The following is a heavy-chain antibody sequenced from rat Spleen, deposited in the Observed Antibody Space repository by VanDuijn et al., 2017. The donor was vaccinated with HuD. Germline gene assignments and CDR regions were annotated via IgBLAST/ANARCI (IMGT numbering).Heavy chain of an antibody. CDR1: GFIFSNYA. CDR2: ISPAGGRT. D-gene: IGHD1-4*01. J-gene: IGHJ2*01. CDR3: VREAGLPFHYFDY. V-gene: IGHV5-19*01. Sequence: EVQLVESGGGLVQPGRSLKLSCAASGFIFSNYAMHWIRQTPTKGLAWVASISPAGGRTYYRDSVKGRFTISRDNAKSTLYLQMDSLRSEDTATYYCVREAGLPFHYFDYWGQGVMVTVSS.